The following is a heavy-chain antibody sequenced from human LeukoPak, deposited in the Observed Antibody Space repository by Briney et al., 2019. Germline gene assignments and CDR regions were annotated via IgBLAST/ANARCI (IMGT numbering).Heavy chain of an antibody. V-gene: IGHV1-69*05. Sequence: SAKVSCKASGGTFSSYAIIWVRQAPGQGLEWMGGIIPIFGTANYAQKFQGRVTITTDESTSTAYMDLSSLRSEDTAVYYCARDGIAARPREFFVGYYMDVWGKGTTVTVSS. CDR2: IIPIFGTA. J-gene: IGHJ6*03. D-gene: IGHD6-6*01. CDR3: ARDGIAARPREFFVGYYMDV. CDR1: GGTFSSYA.